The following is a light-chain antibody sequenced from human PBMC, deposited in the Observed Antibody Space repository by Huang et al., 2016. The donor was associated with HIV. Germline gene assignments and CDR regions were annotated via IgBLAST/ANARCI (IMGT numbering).Light chain of an antibody. CDR2: WAS. V-gene: IGKV4-1*01. CDR1: QSVLYSSNSKNY. J-gene: IGKJ1*01. Sequence: DIVMTQSPDSLAVSLGERATIKCRSSQSVLYSSNSKNYLAWFQQKPGQAPRLLIYWASSRESGVPDRFSGSGSGTDFTLTISSREAEDAAVYYCQQYYSIPQTFGQGTKVEIK. CDR3: QQYYSIPQT.